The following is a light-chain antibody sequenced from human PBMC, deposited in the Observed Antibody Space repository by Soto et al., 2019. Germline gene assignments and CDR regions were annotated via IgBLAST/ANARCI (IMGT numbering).Light chain of an antibody. V-gene: IGLV2-23*02. Sequence: QSALTQPASVSGSPGQSITISCTGSSSEVGNYKYVSWYQQHPGKAPKLIISEVNKRPSGVSNRFSGSKSGNTASLTISGLQAEDEAEYYCSSFAGSSTWVFGGGTQLTVL. J-gene: IGLJ3*02. CDR1: SSEVGNYKY. CDR3: SSFAGSSTWV. CDR2: EVN.